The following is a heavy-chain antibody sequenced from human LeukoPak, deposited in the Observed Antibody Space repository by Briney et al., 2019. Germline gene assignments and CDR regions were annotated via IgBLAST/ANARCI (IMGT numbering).Heavy chain of an antibody. Sequence: ASVKVSCKASGYTFTSYGISWVRQAPGQGLEWMGWISAYNGNTNYAQKLQGRVTMTTDTSTSTAYMELRSLRCDDTAVYYCARDGRVVRGVIITVPVGYWGQGTLVTVSS. CDR2: ISAYNGNT. CDR1: GYTFTSYG. V-gene: IGHV1-18*01. J-gene: IGHJ4*02. CDR3: ARDGRVVRGVIITVPVGY. D-gene: IGHD3-10*01.